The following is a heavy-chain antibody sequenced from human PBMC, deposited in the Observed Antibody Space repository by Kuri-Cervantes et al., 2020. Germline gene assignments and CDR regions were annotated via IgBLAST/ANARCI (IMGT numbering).Heavy chain of an antibody. V-gene: IGHV1-46*01. J-gene: IGHJ4*02. CDR3: ARTNVDTAMVTYYYFDY. D-gene: IGHD5-18*01. CDR1: GYTFTSYY. Sequence: ASVKVSCKASGYTFTSYYMHWVRQAPGQGLEWMGIINPSGGSTSYAQKFQGRVTMTRDTSTSTVYMELSSLRSEDTAVYYYARTNVDTAMVTYYYFDYWGQGTLVTVSS. CDR2: INPSGGST.